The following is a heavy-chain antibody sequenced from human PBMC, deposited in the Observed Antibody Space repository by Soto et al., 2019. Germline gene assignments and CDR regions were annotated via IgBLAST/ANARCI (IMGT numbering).Heavy chain of an antibody. Sequence: QVQLVESGGGVVQPGRSLRLSCAASGFTFSRYGMHWVRQAPGKGLEWVAVIWYDGSNKYYADSVKGRFTISRDNSKNTXXXQMNSLRAEDTAVYYCARDLEGPFDYWGQGTLVTVSS. CDR2: IWYDGSNK. J-gene: IGHJ4*02. D-gene: IGHD1-1*01. CDR1: GFTFSRYG. V-gene: IGHV3-33*01. CDR3: ARDLEGPFDY.